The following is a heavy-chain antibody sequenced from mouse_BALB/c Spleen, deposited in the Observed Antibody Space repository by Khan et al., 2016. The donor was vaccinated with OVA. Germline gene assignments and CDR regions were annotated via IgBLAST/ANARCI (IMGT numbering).Heavy chain of an antibody. J-gene: IGHJ3*01. CDR3: ARREKYGYDPSWFAY. V-gene: IGHV1-61*01. CDR1: GYTFTSYW. CDR2: IDPSDSET. Sequence: QVQLQQPGAELVRPGASVKLSCKASGYTFTSYWMNWVKQRPGHGLEWIGRIDPSDSETHYNQMFKDKATLTVDKSSSTAYMQLSSRTSEDSAVYYCARREKYGYDPSWFAYWGQGTLVTVSA. D-gene: IGHD2-2*01.